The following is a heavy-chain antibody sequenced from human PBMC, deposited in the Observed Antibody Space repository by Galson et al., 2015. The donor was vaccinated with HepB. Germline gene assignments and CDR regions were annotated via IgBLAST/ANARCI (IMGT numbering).Heavy chain of an antibody. CDR1: GFTFSDYY. J-gene: IGHJ4*02. CDR2: ISHSTLYT. V-gene: IGHV3-11*06. Sequence: SLRLSCAASGFTFSDYYMSWIRQAPGKGLEWVSYISHSTLYTNYADSVKGRITISRDNARNSLYLQLNSLGAEDTAVYYCARVADVDYGDHSHFDFWGQGTLVTVSS. D-gene: IGHD4-17*01. CDR3: ARVADVDYGDHSHFDF.